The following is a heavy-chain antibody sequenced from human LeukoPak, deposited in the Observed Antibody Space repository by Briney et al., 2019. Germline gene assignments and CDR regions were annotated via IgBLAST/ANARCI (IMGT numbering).Heavy chain of an antibody. CDR3: ARDAIAAAGLFDY. CDR1: GFTFSSYG. V-gene: IGHV3-33*08. CDR2: IWYGGSNK. Sequence: GGSLRLSCAASGFTFSSYGMHWVRQAPGKGLEWVAVIWYGGSNKYYADSVKGRFTISRDNSKNTLYLQMNSLRAEDTAVYYCARDAIAAAGLFDYWGQGTLVTVSS. D-gene: IGHD6-13*01. J-gene: IGHJ4*02.